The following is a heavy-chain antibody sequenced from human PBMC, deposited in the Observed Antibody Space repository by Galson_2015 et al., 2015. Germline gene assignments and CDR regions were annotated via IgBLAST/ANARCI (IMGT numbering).Heavy chain of an antibody. J-gene: IGHJ1*01. V-gene: IGHV5-51*03. CDR2: IYPGDSDT. D-gene: IGHD1-26*01. CDR3: ARSEYSGSYEWKYFQH. CDR1: GYSFTSYW. Sequence: QSGAEVKKPGESLKISCKGSGYSFTSYWIGWVRQMPGKGLEWMGIIYPGDSDTRYSPSFQGQVTISADKSISTACLQWSSLKASDTAMYYCARSEYSGSYEWKYFQHWGQGTLVTVSS.